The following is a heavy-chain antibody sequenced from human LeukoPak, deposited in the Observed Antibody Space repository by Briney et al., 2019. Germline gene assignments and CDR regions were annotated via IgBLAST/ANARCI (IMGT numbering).Heavy chain of an antibody. Sequence: SETLSLTCTVSGGSISSSSYYWGWIRQPPGKGLEWIGSIYYSGSTYYNPSLKSRVTISVDTSKNQFSLKLSSVTAADTAVYYCARFPPTDAFDIWGQGTIVTVSS. J-gene: IGHJ3*02. CDR3: ARFPPTDAFDI. V-gene: IGHV4-39*01. CDR2: IYYSGST. CDR1: GGSISSSSYY.